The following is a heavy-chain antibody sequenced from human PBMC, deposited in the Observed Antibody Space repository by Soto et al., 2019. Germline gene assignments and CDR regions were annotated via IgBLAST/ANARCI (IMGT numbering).Heavy chain of an antibody. J-gene: IGHJ4*02. CDR3: ARRSVYGDIDF. CDR1: GVSLISSNW. D-gene: IGHD4-17*01. V-gene: IGHV4-4*02. CDR2: IFYSGTT. Sequence: SETLSLTCGVSGVSLISSNWWSWVRQPPGKGLEWIGEIFYSGTTNHNPSLKSRLTISLDKSKNQFSLRLTSVTATDTAVYFCARRSVYGDIDFWGQGTLVTVSS.